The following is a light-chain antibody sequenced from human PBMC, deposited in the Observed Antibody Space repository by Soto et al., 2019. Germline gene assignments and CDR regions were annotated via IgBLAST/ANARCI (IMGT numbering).Light chain of an antibody. CDR3: CSYSSSDTYV. Sequence: QSALTQPASVSGSPGQSITISCTGTSSDVGGYNYVSWYQQHPGQAPKVMISDVSNRPSGVSNRFSGSKSGNTASLTISGLQAEDEADYYCCSYSSSDTYVFGTGTKLTVL. CDR2: DVS. V-gene: IGLV2-14*01. CDR1: SSDVGGYNY. J-gene: IGLJ1*01.